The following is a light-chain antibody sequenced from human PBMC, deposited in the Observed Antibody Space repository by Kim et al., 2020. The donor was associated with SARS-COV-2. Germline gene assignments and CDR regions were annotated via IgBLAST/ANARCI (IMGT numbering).Light chain of an antibody. CDR3: AAWDDSLRGPV. J-gene: IGLJ2*01. CDR1: SSNIGNNT. V-gene: IGLV1-47*01. CDR2: RNS. Sequence: QSVLTQPPSASGTPGQRVTMSCSGSSSNIGNNTVCWYQQFPGAAPKLLIYRNSQRPSGVPDRFSGSKSGTSASLTISGLRSEDEAEYSCAAWDDSLRGPVFGGGTQLTVL.